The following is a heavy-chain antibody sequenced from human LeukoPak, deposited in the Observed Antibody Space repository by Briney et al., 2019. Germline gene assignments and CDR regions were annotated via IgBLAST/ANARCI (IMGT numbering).Heavy chain of an antibody. CDR3: PSRYPELAYCGGDCYSDWFDP. CDR2: MNPNSGNT. J-gene: IGHJ5*02. CDR1: GYTFTSYV. V-gene: IGHV1-8*03. Sequence: ASVRVSCKATGYTFTSYVINGLRQATGQGLEWMGWMNPNSGNTRYVQKFYGRVIITRNTSIRTVYIEASSLRCSGTHCYYCPSRYPELAYCGGDCYSDWFDPWGQGTLVTVTS. D-gene: IGHD2-21*02.